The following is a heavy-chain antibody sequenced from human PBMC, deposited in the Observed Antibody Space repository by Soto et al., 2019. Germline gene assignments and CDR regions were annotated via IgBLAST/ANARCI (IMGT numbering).Heavy chain of an antibody. CDR1: GYTFTGHY. D-gene: IGHD3-16*01. J-gene: IGHJ6*02. CDR2: INPNSGDT. Sequence: ASVKVSFKASGYTFTGHYMHWVRQAPGQGLEWMGWINPNSGDTNFAQKFHGRVTMTRDTSISTTYMELGRLTSDDTALYYCARYAEDYYYGMDVWGQGTTVTVSS. V-gene: IGHV1-2*02. CDR3: ARYAEDYYYGMDV.